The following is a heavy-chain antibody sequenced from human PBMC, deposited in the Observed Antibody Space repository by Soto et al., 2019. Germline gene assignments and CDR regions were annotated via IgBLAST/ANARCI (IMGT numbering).Heavy chain of an antibody. CDR1: GYTLTELS. CDR2: FDPEDGET. Sequence: ASVKVSCKVSGYTLTELSMHGVRQAPGKGLEWMGGFDPEDGETIYAQKFQGRVTMTEDTSTDTAYMELSSLRSEDTAVYYCATEGQRTGGEPIDYWGQRTLVALCS. CDR3: ATEGQRTGGEPIDY. J-gene: IGHJ4*02. D-gene: IGHD2-8*02. V-gene: IGHV1-24*01.